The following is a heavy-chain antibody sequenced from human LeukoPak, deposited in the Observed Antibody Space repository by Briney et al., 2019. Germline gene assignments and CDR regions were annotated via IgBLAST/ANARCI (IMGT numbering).Heavy chain of an antibody. CDR3: ARGASDGSGSYRRNWFDP. CDR1: GGSISSGGYY. J-gene: IGHJ5*02. CDR2: IYYSGST. Sequence: SETLSLTCTVSGGSISSGGYYWSWIRQHPGKGLEWIGYIYYSGSTYYNSSLKSRVTISVDTSKNQFSLKLSSVTAADTAVYYCARGASDGSGSYRRNWFDPWGQGTLVTVSS. V-gene: IGHV4-31*03. D-gene: IGHD3-10*01.